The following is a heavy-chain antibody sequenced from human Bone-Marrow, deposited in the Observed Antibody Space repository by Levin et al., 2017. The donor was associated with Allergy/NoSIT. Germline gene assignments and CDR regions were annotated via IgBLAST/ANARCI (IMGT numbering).Heavy chain of an antibody. V-gene: IGHV3-21*01. D-gene: IGHD4-17*01. CDR3: AIGIRFGDYTFDY. CDR2: ITSGSRYS. Sequence: RASVKVSCAASGFTFTDFYMTWVRQAPGQGLDWVSSITSGSRYSYYAESVKGRFRISRDDANNLLYLQMDSLSAEDTAVYFCAIGIRFGDYTFDYWGQGTLVTVSS. CDR1: GFTFTDFY. J-gene: IGHJ4*02.